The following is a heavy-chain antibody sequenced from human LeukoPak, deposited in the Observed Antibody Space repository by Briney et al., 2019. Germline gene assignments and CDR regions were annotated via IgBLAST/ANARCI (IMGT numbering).Heavy chain of an antibody. D-gene: IGHD2-15*01. CDR2: IYYSGST. V-gene: IGHV4-30-4*08. CDR3: ARVGYCSGGSCYDY. J-gene: IGHJ4*02. CDR1: GGSFSGYY. Sequence: PSETLSLTCAVYGGSFSGYYWSWIRQPPGKGLEWIGYIYYSGSTYYNPSLKSRVTISVDTSKNQFSLKLSSVTAADTAVYYCARVGYCSGGSCYDYWGQGTLVTVSS.